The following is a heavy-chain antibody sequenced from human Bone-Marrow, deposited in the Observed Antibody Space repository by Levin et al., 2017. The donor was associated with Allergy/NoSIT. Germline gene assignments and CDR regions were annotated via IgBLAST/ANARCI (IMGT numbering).Heavy chain of an antibody. V-gene: IGHV3-7*01. CDR1: GFTFNSYW. CDR3: AGWGESRNY. CDR2: INPDGREK. J-gene: IGHJ4*02. Sequence: LSLTCAASGFTFNSYWMNWVRQAPGKGLEWVANINPDGREKRYVDSVRGRVTISRDNAKSSLYLPMNSRRLEDMAVYYCAGWGESRNYWGQGSLVTVAS. D-gene: IGHD3-16*01.